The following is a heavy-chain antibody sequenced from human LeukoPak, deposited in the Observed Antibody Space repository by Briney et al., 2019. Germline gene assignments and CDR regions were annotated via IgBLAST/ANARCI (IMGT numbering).Heavy chain of an antibody. CDR3: AKGRMGSGSYSSYYYYYMDV. D-gene: IGHD1-26*01. J-gene: IGHJ6*03. V-gene: IGHV3-30*02. CDR1: GFTFSSYG. CDR2: IRYDGSNK. Sequence: GGSLRLSCAASGFTFSSYGMHWVRQAPGKGLEWVAFIRYDGSNKYYADSVKGRFTISRDNSKNTLYLQMNSLRAEDTAVYYCAKGRMGSGSYSSYYYYYMDVWGKGTTVTVSS.